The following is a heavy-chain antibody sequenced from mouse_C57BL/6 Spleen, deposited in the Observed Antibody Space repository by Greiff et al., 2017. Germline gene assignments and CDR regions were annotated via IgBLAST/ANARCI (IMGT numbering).Heavy chain of an antibody. V-gene: IGHV1-64*01. D-gene: IGHD1-1*01. CDR1: GYTFTSYW. CDR3: AAITMVVAGGFDY. CDR2: IHPNSGST. J-gene: IGHJ2*01. Sequence: VQLQQPGAELVKPGASVKLSCKASGYTFTSYWMHWVKQRPGQGLEWIGMIHPNSGSTNYNEKFKSKATLTVDKSSSTAYMQLSSLTSEDSAVYYCAAITMVVAGGFDYWGQGTTLTVSS.